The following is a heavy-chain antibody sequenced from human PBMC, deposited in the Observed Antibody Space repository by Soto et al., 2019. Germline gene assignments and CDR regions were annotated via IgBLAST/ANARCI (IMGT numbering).Heavy chain of an antibody. CDR1: GFTFSTYD. D-gene: IGHD5-12*01. CDR3: AKSRGLRFPSDY. CDR2: ISGSGDRT. V-gene: IGHV3-23*04. J-gene: IGHJ4*02. Sequence: EVRLVESGGGLVQPGGSLRLSCAASGFTFSTYDMNWVRQAPGKGLEWVSSISGSGDRTYSADSVKGRFTISRDKSKNTLYLQMNSLRAEDTAVYYCAKSRGLRFPSDYWGQGTLVTVSS.